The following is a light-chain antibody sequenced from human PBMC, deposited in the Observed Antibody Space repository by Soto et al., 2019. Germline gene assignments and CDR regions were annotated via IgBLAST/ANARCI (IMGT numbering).Light chain of an antibody. CDR1: QSISTW. Sequence: DIQMTQSPSTLSASVGDRVNITCRASQSISTWLAWYQQKPGKAPKLLIYKASTLQSGVPSRFSGSGSGADFTLTISSLQPGDFGTYYCQQYTTYYSFGQGTKLEIK. V-gene: IGKV1-5*03. CDR3: QQYTTYYS. J-gene: IGKJ2*03. CDR2: KAS.